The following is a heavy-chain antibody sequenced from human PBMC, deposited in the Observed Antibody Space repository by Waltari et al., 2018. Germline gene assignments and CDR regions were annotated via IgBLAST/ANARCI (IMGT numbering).Heavy chain of an antibody. CDR3: ASLFDSYFDY. CDR1: GYSISSGYY. CDR2: IYHSGST. Sequence: QVQLQESGPGLVKPSETLSLTCAVSGYSISSGYYWCWIRQPPGKGLEWIGSIYHSGSTYYNPSLKSRVTISVDTSKNQFSLKLSSVTAADTAVYYCASLFDSYFDYWGQGTLVTVSS. D-gene: IGHD3-9*01. V-gene: IGHV4-38-2*01. J-gene: IGHJ4*02.